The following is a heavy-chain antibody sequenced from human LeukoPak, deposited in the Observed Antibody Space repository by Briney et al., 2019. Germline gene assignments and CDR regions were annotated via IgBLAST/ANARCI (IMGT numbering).Heavy chain of an antibody. Sequence: ASVKVSCKASGGTFSSYAISWVRQAPGQGLEWMGGIIPIFGTANYAQKFQGRVTITTDESTSTAYMELSSLRSEDTAVYYCARDRLTMVRGVTSNWFDPWGQGTLVTVSS. CDR1: GGTFSSYA. CDR2: IIPIFGTA. CDR3: ARDRLTMVRGVTSNWFDP. D-gene: IGHD3-10*01. V-gene: IGHV1-69*05. J-gene: IGHJ5*02.